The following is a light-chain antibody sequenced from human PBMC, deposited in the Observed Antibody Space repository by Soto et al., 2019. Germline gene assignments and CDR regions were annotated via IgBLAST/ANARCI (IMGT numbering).Light chain of an antibody. CDR3: CSYAGTNTFV. Sequence: QSALTQPASESGSPGQSITISCTGTSSDVGSYNLVSWYQQHPGKAPKLMIYEGNKRPSGVSNRFSGSKSANTASLTISGLQTEDEADYYCCSYAGTNTFVFGTGPKLTVL. CDR2: EGN. J-gene: IGLJ1*01. CDR1: SSDVGSYNL. V-gene: IGLV2-23*01.